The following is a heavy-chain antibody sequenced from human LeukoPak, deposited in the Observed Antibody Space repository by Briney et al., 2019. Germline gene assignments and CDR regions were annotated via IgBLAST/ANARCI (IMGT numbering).Heavy chain of an antibody. CDR3: ARSLYYYYYYMDV. CDR2: ISSSSSTI. J-gene: IGHJ6*03. CDR1: GFTFSSYS. Sequence: GGSLRLSCAASGFTFSSYSMHWVRQAPGKGLEWVSYISSSSSTIYYADSVKGRFTISRGNAKNSLYLQMNSLRAEDTAVYYCARSLYYYYYYMDVWGKGTTVTISS. V-gene: IGHV3-48*01.